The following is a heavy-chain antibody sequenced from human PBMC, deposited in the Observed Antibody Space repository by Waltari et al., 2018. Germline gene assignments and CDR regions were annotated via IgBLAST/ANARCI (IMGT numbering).Heavy chain of an antibody. J-gene: IGHJ4*02. CDR3: VRRSRQWESPFDF. CDR2: VYPGDSDT. V-gene: IGHV5-51*01. CDR1: GYNFSNYW. Sequence: EVQLLQSGAEVKKPGESMKLPCTGTGYNFSNYWIGWVRETPGKGLEWRGPVYPGDSDTKYSPSFRGQVTNSSDRSVTTAFLQWGRLRASDSGMYYCVRRSRQWESPFDFWGQGTLVSVSS. D-gene: IGHD1-26*01.